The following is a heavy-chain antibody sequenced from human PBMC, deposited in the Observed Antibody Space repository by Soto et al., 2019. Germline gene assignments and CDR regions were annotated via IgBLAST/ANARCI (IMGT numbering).Heavy chain of an antibody. Sequence: WGLIRPPPGKGLEWIGEINHSGSPNYSPSLKSRVTISFDTSKNQFSLNLTSVTAADTAVYYCARARFLQWSQDYYGLDVWGQGTTVTVSS. J-gene: IGHJ6*02. CDR2: INHSGSP. D-gene: IGHD3-3*01. CDR3: ARARFLQWSQDYYGLDV. V-gene: IGHV4-34*01.